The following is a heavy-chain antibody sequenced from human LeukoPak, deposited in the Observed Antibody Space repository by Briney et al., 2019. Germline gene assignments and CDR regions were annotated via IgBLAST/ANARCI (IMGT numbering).Heavy chain of an antibody. CDR1: GYTFTSYG. CDR2: INAGNGNT. Sequence: GASVKVSCKASGYTFTSYGMHWVRQAPGQRLEWMGWINAGNGNTKYSEKFQGRVTITRDTSASTAYMELSSLRSEDTAVYYCARDDSSGYYYAYDVFDIWGQGTMVTVSS. V-gene: IGHV1-3*01. J-gene: IGHJ3*02. D-gene: IGHD3-22*01. CDR3: ARDDSSGYYYAYDVFDI.